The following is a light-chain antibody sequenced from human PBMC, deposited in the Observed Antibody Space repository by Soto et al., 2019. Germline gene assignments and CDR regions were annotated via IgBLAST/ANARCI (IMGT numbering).Light chain of an antibody. CDR3: QQRSNWPRT. V-gene: IGKV3-11*01. CDR2: DVS. J-gene: IGKJ1*01. CDR1: QNIRNY. Sequence: IVLTQSPATLSLSPGKRATLSCRASQNIRNYLLWYQQKPDQAPRLLIYDVSNRATGIPARFSGSGSGKDFTLTISSREPEDFAVYYCQQRSNWPRTVGQGTNVDIK.